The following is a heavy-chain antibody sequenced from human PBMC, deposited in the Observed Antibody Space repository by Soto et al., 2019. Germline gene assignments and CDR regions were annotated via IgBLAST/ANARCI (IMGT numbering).Heavy chain of an antibody. CDR2: LYSGGSA. Sequence: PGGSLRLSCAASGFTVNTNYMTWVRQAPGKGLEWVSVLYSGGSAYYADSVRGRFTISRDNVNDTLYLQMNNLRAEDSGLYYCTRGPRPISTGTGAYWGQGTQVTVSS. CDR1: GFTVNTNY. CDR3: TRGPRPISTGTGAY. J-gene: IGHJ4*02. D-gene: IGHD3-10*01. V-gene: IGHV3-66*01.